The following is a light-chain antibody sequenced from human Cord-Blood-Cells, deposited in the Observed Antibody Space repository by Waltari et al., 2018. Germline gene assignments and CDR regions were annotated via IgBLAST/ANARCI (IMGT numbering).Light chain of an antibody. V-gene: IGKV3-11*01. J-gene: IGKJ1*01. Sequence: EIVLTPPPATLSLSPGEGATLSCRASQSVSSYLAWYQQKPGQAPRLLIYDASNRATGIPARFSGSGSGTDFTLTISSLEPEDFAVYYCQQRSNWPWTFGQGTKVEIK. CDR3: QQRSNWPWT. CDR2: DAS. CDR1: QSVSSY.